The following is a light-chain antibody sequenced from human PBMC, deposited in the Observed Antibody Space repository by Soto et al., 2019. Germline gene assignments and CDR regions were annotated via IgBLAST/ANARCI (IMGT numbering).Light chain of an antibody. CDR3: QSFASRLNGWV. Sequence: QSVLTQPPSVSGATGQRVTISCTGSSSNIGAGHDVHWYQQVPGTAPKLLVSGNTNRPSGVPDRFSGSNSGTSASLAITGIQAEDEADYDCQSFASRLNGWVFGGGTQLTVL. CDR1: SSNIGAGHD. CDR2: GNT. J-gene: IGLJ3*02. V-gene: IGLV1-40*01.